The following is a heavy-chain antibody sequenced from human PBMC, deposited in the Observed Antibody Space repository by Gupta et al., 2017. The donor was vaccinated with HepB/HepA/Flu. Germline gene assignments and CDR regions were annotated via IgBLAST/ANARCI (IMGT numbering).Heavy chain of an antibody. CDR2: INHSGST. D-gene: IGHD2-2*01. CDR1: GGSFSGYY. J-gene: IGHJ5*02. V-gene: IGHV4-34*01. CDR3: ARVGPTPRYWSSTSCKGAGFDP. Sequence: QVQLQQWGAGLLKPSETLSLTCAVYGGSFSGYYWSWIRTPPGKGLEWIGEINHSGSTNYNPSLKSRVTISVDTSKNQFSLKLSSVTAADTAVYYCARVGPTPRYWSSTSCKGAGFDPWGQGTLVTVSS.